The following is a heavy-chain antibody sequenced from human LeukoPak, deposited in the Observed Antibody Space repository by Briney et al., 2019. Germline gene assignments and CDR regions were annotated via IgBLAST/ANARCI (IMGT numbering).Heavy chain of an antibody. CDR2: IYYSGST. D-gene: IGHD2-15*01. CDR3: ARESFYCSGGSCYSSFIDY. V-gene: IGHV4-31*03. CDR1: GGSISSGGYY. J-gene: IGHJ4*02. Sequence: PSQTLSLTCTVSGGSISSGGYYWSWIRQHPGKGLEWIGYIYYSGSTYYNPSLKSRVTISVDTSKNQFSLMLSSVTAADTAVYYCARESFYCSGGSCYSSFIDYWGQGTLVTVSS.